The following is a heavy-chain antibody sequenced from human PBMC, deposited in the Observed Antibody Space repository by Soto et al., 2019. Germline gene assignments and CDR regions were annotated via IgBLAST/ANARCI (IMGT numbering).Heavy chain of an antibody. J-gene: IGHJ4*02. V-gene: IGHV3-49*03. CDR2: IRSKHYGVTA. CDR3: ARGIWEMATIRPENY. D-gene: IGHD5-12*01. Sequence: PGGSLRLSCTGSGFTFGDYAMSWFRQAPGKGLEWVGFIRSKHYGVTAEYAASVKGRSTISRDDSKSIAYLQMNSLTTEDTAVYYCARGIWEMATIRPENYWGQGTPVTVSS. CDR1: GFTFGDYA.